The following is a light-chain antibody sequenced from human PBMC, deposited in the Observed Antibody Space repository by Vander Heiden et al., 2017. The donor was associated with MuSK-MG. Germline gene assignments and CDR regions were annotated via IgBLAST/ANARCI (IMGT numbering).Light chain of an antibody. CDR3: QQLNMSPFT. V-gene: IGKV1-9*01. J-gene: IGKJ3*01. CDR1: QGISSD. CDR2: AAS. Sequence: DRVTITCRASQGISSDLVWYQQKPGKAPSLLIYAASTLRSAVPSRFSGSGSGTEFTLTISSLQAEEFATYYCQQLNMSPFTFGHGTKVDIK.